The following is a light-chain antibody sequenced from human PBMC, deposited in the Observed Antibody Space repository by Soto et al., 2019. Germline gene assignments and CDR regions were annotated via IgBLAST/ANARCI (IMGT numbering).Light chain of an antibody. Sequence: QSVLTQPPSVSAAPGQKVTISCSGSSSNIGNNYVSWYQQLPGTAPKLLIYENNKRPSGIPGRFSGSKSGTSATLGITGLRTGDEVDYYCGTWDSSLSAGVFGGGPMLTVL. CDR1: SSNIGNNY. J-gene: IGLJ3*02. CDR3: GTWDSSLSAGV. V-gene: IGLV1-51*02. CDR2: ENN.